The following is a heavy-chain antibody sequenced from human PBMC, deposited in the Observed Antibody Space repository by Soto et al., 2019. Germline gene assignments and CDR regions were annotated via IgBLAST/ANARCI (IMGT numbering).Heavy chain of an antibody. J-gene: IGHJ4*02. D-gene: IGHD6-19*01. CDR1: GFTFSSYG. V-gene: IGHV3-30*18. CDR2: ISYDGSNK. CDR3: AKSGLRAWAGRSVSFDY. Sequence: QVQLVESGGGVVQPGRSLRLSCAASGFTFSSYGMHWVRQAPGKGLEWVAVISYDGSNKYYADSVKGRFTISRDNSKNTQYLNMNSLRAEVRAVYSGAKSGLRAWAGRSVSFDYWGQGTLGTVSS.